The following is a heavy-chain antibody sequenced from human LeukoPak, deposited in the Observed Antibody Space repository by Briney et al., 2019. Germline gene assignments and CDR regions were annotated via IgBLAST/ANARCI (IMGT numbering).Heavy chain of an antibody. Sequence: GGSLRLSCAASEFPFSNYGMSWVRQAPGKGLEWVSAISGSGGSTYYADSVKGRFTISRDNSKNTLYLQMNRLRAEDTDVYYCAKDQTRNYYGSGSYDYWGQGTLVTVSS. CDR3: AKDQTRNYYGSGSYDY. V-gene: IGHV3-23*01. CDR1: EFPFSNYG. D-gene: IGHD3-10*01. CDR2: ISGSGGST. J-gene: IGHJ4*02.